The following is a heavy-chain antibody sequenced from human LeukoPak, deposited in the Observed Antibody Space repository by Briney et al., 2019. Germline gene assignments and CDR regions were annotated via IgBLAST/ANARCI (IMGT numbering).Heavy chain of an antibody. J-gene: IGHJ4*02. CDR2: ISYDGSNK. V-gene: IGHV3-30*04. CDR3: SRGNALACTVDY. CDR1: GFTFSSYA. D-gene: IGHD6-19*01. Sequence: GRSLRLSCAASGFTFSSYAMHWVRQAPGKGLEWVAVISYDGSNKYYADPVKGRFTISRNNSKNPLYLQKDRLRAEDTAVYYCSRGNALACTVDYWGQGTLVTVSS.